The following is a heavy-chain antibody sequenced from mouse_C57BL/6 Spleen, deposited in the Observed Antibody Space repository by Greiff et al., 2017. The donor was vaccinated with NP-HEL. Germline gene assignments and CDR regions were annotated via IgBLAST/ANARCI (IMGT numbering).Heavy chain of an antibody. CDR3: ARSDYYGSSPVY. CDR2: INPSSGYT. D-gene: IGHD1-1*01. J-gene: IGHJ2*01. CDR1: GYTFTSYT. Sequence: QVQLQQSGAELARPGASVKMSCKASGYTFTSYTMHWVKQRPGQGLEWIGYINPSSGYTKYNQKFKDKATLTADKSSSTAYMQLSSLTSEDSAVYYCARSDYYGSSPVYWGQGTTLTVSS. V-gene: IGHV1-4*01.